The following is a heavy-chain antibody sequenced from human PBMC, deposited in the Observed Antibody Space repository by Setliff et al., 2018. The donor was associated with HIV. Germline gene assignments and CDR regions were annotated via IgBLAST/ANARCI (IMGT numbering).Heavy chain of an antibody. D-gene: IGHD3-9*01. J-gene: IGHJ2*01. CDR1: GGSISSGGYY. CDR3: ARGAYYDILTAYFSYFDL. Sequence: PSETLSLTCTVSGGSISSGGYYWSWIRQHPGKGLEWIGYIYYSGSTYYNPSLKSRVTMSLDTSKNQFSLKLRSVTVADTAVYYCARGAYYDILTAYFSYFDLWGRGTLVTVSS. V-gene: IGHV4-31*03. CDR2: IYYSGST.